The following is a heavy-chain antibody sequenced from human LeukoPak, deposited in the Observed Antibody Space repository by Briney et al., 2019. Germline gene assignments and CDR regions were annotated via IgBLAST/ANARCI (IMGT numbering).Heavy chain of an antibody. CDR1: GGSFSGYY. Sequence: PSETLSLTCAVYGGSFSGYYWSWIRQPPGEGLEWIGEINHSGSTNYNPPLKSRVTISVDTSKNQFSLKLSSVTAADTAVYYCARVGKTYYDFWSGYYGPWYFDYWGQGTLVTVSS. CDR2: INHSGST. CDR3: ARVGKTYYDFWSGYYGPWYFDY. V-gene: IGHV4-34*01. D-gene: IGHD3-3*01. J-gene: IGHJ4*02.